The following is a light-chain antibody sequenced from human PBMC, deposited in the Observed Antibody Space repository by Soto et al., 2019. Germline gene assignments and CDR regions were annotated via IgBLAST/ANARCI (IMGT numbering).Light chain of an antibody. CDR1: LSVSVY. J-gene: IGKJ5*01. Sequence: EIVLTQSPGTLSLSRGQRATLSCRTSLSVSVYLDWYQQKPGQAPRLLISDASNRATGIPARFSGSGSGTDFTLTISSLEPEDFAVYYCHQRQYWPPITFGQGTRLEIK. V-gene: IGKV3-11*01. CDR2: DAS. CDR3: HQRQYWPPIT.